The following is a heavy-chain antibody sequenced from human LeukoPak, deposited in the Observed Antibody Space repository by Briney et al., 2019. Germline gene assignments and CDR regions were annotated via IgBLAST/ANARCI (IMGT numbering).Heavy chain of an antibody. D-gene: IGHD6-13*01. CDR2: ISVSSDTT. Sequence: GGSLRLSCAASGFTFSSFAMFWVRQAPGKGLEWVSSISVSSDTTYYADSVKGRFTISRDNSKNTLYLQMNSLRAEDTAVYYCAKEPIAVADYNWFDPRGQGTLVTVSS. CDR3: AKEPIAVADYNWFDP. J-gene: IGHJ5*02. V-gene: IGHV3-23*01. CDR1: GFTFSSFA.